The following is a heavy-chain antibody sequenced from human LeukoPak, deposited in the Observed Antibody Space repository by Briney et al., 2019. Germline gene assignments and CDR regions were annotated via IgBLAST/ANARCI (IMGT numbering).Heavy chain of an antibody. CDR2: IYSGGNT. CDR3: ARRAGDYSHPYDY. Sequence: GGSLRLSCAVSGFTVSSNCMSWVRQAPGKGLEWVSFIYSGGNTYYADSVKGRFTISRDNSKNTFHLQMNSLRAEDTAVYYCARRAGDYSHPYDYWGQGTLVTVSS. D-gene: IGHD3-22*01. CDR1: GFTVSSNC. V-gene: IGHV3-53*01. J-gene: IGHJ4*02.